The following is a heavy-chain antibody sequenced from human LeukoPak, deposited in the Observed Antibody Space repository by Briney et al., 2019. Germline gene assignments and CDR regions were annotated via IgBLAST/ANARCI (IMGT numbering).Heavy chain of an antibody. CDR2: IWYDGSNK. CDR1: GFTFSSYG. D-gene: IGHD4-17*01. V-gene: IGHV3-33*01. CDR3: ASVTTVGY. Sequence: PGGSLRLSCAASGFTFSSYGMHWVRQAPGKGLEWVAAIWYDGSNKYYADSVKGRFTISRDNSKNTLYLQMNSLRAEDTAVYYCASVTTVGYWGQGTLVTVSS. J-gene: IGHJ4*02.